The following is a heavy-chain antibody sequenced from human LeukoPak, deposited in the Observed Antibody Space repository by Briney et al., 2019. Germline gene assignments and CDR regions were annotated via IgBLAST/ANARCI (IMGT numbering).Heavy chain of an antibody. CDR2: VKNKAAGRTA. D-gene: IGHD1-1*01. CDR3: ATDRGGTRRYEYFFDY. CDR1: TSSCSNAI. J-gene: IGHJ4*02. V-gene: IGHV3-15*01. Sequence: SLSFSSSDATSSCSNAIMSRHRQAPGNGPEGVCRVKNKAAGRTADYAAPVRGRITISKDHSKNYLYLGMNSLEIEDTAVYYCATDRGGTRRYEYFFDYWGRGTLVTVSS.